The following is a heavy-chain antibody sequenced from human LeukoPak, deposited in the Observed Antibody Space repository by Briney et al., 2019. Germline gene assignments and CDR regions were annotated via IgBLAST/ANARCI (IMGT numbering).Heavy chain of an antibody. J-gene: IGHJ4*02. CDR1: GFTFSTYV. Sequence: GGSLRLSCAASGFTFSTYVMNWVRQAPGQGLEWVSSVVWCGGKTYYADSVKGRFAISRDNSRNTLCLQMNSLRAEDTAVYYCVKDRNHLYGSRSQGDYWGQGTLDSVST. D-gene: IGHD3-10*01. CDR3: VKDRNHLYGSRSQGDY. CDR2: VVWCGGKT. V-gene: IGHV3-23*01.